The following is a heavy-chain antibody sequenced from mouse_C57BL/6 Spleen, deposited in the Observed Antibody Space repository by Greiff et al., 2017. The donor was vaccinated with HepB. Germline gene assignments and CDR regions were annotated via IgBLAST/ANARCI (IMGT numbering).Heavy chain of an antibody. Sequence: QVQLQQSGAELVKPGASVKISCKASGYTFSDYWMNWVKQRPGKGLEWIGQINPGDGDTNYNDKFKGKDTLTADNTSSTAYMQLSSLTSEDSAVYFCARSETGAFDYWGQGTTLTVSS. CDR2: INPGDGDT. V-gene: IGHV1-80*01. CDR1: GYTFSDYW. CDR3: ARSETGAFDY. J-gene: IGHJ2*01.